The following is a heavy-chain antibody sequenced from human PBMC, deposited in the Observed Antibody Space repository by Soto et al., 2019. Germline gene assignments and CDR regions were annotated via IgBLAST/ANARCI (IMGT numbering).Heavy chain of an antibody. CDR2: IYPDDSDT. V-gene: IGHV5-51*01. CDR3: ARPRGSIAAAGTPYYFDY. CDR1: GYSFTSYW. D-gene: IGHD6-13*01. Sequence: GESLKISCKGSGYSFTSYWIGWVRQMPGKGLEWMGIIYPDDSDTRYSPSFQGQVTISADKSISTAYLQWSSLKASDTAMYYCARPRGSIAAAGTPYYFDYWGQGTQVTVSS. J-gene: IGHJ4*02.